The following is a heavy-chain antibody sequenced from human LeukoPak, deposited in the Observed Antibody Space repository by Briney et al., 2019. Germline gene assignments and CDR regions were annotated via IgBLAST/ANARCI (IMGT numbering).Heavy chain of an antibody. J-gene: IGHJ4*02. V-gene: IGHV1-69*01. CDR2: IIPIFGTA. CDR1: GGTFSNYA. D-gene: IGHD6-13*01. CDR3: ARDQGGRQLVPSCFDY. Sequence: SVKVSCKASGGTFSNYAISWVRQAPGQGLEWMGGIIPIFGTANYAQKFQGRVTITADESTSTAYMKLSSLRSEDTAVYYCARDQGGRQLVPSCFDYWGQGTLVTVSS.